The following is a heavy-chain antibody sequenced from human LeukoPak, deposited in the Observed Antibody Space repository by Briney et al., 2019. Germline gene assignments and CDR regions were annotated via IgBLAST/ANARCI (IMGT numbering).Heavy chain of an antibody. V-gene: IGHV3-23*01. CDR1: GFTFSSYA. CDR2: INGIGVST. CDR3: VREDRGSSGTDAFDI. D-gene: IGHD3-22*01. J-gene: IGHJ3*02. Sequence: GGSLRLSCTASGFTFSSYAMSWVRQAPGKGLEWVSAINGIGVSTYYADSVKGRFTISRDNSKNTLYLQMNSLSAGDTAVYFCVREDRGSSGTDAFDIWGQGTMVSVSP.